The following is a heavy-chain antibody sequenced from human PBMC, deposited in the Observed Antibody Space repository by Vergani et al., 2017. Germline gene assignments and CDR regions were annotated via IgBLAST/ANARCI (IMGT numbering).Heavy chain of an antibody. D-gene: IGHD3-10*01. CDR3: ARDRYYLCSGSYPYFYYYGLDV. J-gene: IGHJ6*02. Sequence: EVQLVESGGGLVKRGGCLRLSCAASGFTFSSYSMNWVRQAPGKGLEWVSSISSSSSYIHYSDSLKGRFTISRDNAKSSLSLKMNSLRAEDTGVYYCARDRYYLCSGSYPYFYYYGLDVWGQGTAVTVSS. CDR2: ISSSSSYI. CDR1: GFTFSSYS. V-gene: IGHV3-21*01.